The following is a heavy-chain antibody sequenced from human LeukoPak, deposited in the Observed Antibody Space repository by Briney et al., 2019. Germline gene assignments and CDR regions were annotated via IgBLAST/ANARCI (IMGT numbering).Heavy chain of an antibody. D-gene: IGHD2-15*01. J-gene: IGHJ5*02. V-gene: IGHV1-2*02. Sequence: ASVKVSCKASGYTFTGYYMHWVRQAPGQGLEWMGWINPNSGGTNYAQKFQGRVTMTRDTSISTAYMELSRLRSDDTAVYYCARGYCSGGSCYASWGYWFDPWGQGTLVTVSS. CDR1: GYTFTGYY. CDR2: INPNSGGT. CDR3: ARGYCSGGSCYASWGYWFDP.